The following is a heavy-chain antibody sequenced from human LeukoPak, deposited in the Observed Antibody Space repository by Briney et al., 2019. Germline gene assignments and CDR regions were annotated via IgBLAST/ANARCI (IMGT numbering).Heavy chain of an antibody. CDR2: ISNGGTYI. CDR1: GFSFSSHA. D-gene: IGHD3-16*02. CDR3: ARDRMISFGGVIGKHALHI. J-gene: IGHJ3*02. Sequence: GGSLRLSCAASGFSFSSHAMNWVRQAPGKGLERVSTISNGGTYIYYADSVKGRFTISRDNANNSLFLQMNSLRADDTAVYYCARDRMISFGGVIGKHALHIWGQGTMVTVSS. V-gene: IGHV3-21*06.